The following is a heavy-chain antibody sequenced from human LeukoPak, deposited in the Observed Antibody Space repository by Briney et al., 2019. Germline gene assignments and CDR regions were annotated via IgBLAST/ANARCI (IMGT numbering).Heavy chain of an antibody. D-gene: IGHD6-19*01. Sequence: SETLSLTCTVSGDSISTYYWSWIRQPPGKGLEWIGSIYYSGSTYYTPSLKSRVTISVDTSKNQFSLKLSSVTAADTAVYYCARRKSGYSSGWYFFDYWGQGTLVTVSS. CDR2: IYYSGST. J-gene: IGHJ4*02. CDR1: GDSISTYY. V-gene: IGHV4-59*05. CDR3: ARRKSGYSSGWYFFDY.